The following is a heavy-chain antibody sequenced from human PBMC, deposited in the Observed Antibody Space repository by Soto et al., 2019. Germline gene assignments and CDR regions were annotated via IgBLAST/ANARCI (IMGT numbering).Heavy chain of an antibody. J-gene: IGHJ5*02. CDR1: GYTFTTHG. D-gene: IGHD2-15*01. CDR3: ARDLGYCRSGTCYREWFDA. Sequence: QVQLVQSGAEVKKPGASVKVSCKASGYTFTTHGISWVRQAPGQGLEWMGWVRGDNGHTNYAQSLQGRVTMTTDTSTNTAYMERRSLRSDDTAVYYCARDLGYCRSGTCYREWFDAWGQGTLVTVSS. CDR2: VRGDNGHT. V-gene: IGHV1-18*01.